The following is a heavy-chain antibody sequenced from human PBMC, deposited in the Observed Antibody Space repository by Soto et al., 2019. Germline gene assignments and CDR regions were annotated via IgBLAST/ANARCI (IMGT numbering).Heavy chain of an antibody. D-gene: IGHD4-4*01. CDR1: GFTFSSYS. J-gene: IGHJ6*02. CDR3: ARDRPDSNYHFNGMDV. Sequence: GGSLRLSCAASGFTFSSYSMNWVRQAPGKGLEWVSSISSSSSYIYYADSVKGRFTISRDNAKNSLYLQMNSLRAEDTAVYYCARDRPDSNYHFNGMDVWGQGTKVTV. V-gene: IGHV3-21*01. CDR2: ISSSSSYI.